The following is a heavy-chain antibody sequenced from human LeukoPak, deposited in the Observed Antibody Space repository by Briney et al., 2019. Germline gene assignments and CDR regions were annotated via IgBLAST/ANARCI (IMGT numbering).Heavy chain of an antibody. J-gene: IGHJ5*02. D-gene: IGHD5-12*01. Sequence: SVKVSCKASGGTFSSYAISWVRRAPGQGLEWMGRIIPILGIANYAQKFQGRVTITADKSTSTAYMELSSLRSEDTAVYYCAREGGRVATIHDWFDPWGQGTLVTVSS. V-gene: IGHV1-69*04. CDR2: IIPILGIA. CDR3: AREGGRVATIHDWFDP. CDR1: GGTFSSYA.